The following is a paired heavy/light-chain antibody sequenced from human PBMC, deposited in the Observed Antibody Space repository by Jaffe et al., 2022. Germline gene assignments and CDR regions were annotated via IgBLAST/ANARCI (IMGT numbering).Heavy chain of an antibody. Sequence: QITLKESGPTLVKPTQTLTLTCTFSGFSLSTSGVGVGWIRQPPGKALEWLALIYWDDDKRYSPSLKSRLTITKDTSKNQVVLTMTNMDPVDTATYYCAQVQPPRGDILTGYSSESGWFDPWGQGTLVTVSS. CDR3: AQVQPPRGDILTGYSSESGWFDP. CDR1: GFSLSTSGVG. CDR2: IYWDDDK. J-gene: IGHJ5*02. V-gene: IGHV2-5*02. D-gene: IGHD3-9*01.
Light chain of an antibody. V-gene: IGKV1-8*01. CDR3: QQYYSYSWT. J-gene: IGKJ1*01. CDR1: QGISSY. CDR2: AAS. Sequence: AIRMTQSPSSFSASTGDRVTITCRASQGISSYLAWYQQKPGKAPKLLIYAASTLQSGVPSRFSGSGSGTDFTLTISCLQSEDFATYYCQQYYSYSWTFGQGTKVEIK.